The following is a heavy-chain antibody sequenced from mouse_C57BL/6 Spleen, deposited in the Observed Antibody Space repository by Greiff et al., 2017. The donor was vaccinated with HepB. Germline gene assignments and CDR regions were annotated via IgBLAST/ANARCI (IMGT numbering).Heavy chain of an antibody. CDR2: ISSGSSTI. Sequence: DVMLVESGGGLVKPGGSLKLSCAASGFTFSDYGMHWVRQAPEKGLEWVAYISSGSSTIYYADTVKGRFTISRDNAKNTLFLQMTSLRSEDTAMYYCARRSIYDGSLYTMDYWGQGTSVTVSS. D-gene: IGHD2-3*01. V-gene: IGHV5-17*01. CDR3: ARRSIYDGSLYTMDY. J-gene: IGHJ4*01. CDR1: GFTFSDYG.